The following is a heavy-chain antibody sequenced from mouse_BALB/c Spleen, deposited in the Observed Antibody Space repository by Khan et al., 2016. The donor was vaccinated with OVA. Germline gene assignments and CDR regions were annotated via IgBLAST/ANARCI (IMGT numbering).Heavy chain of an antibody. V-gene: IGHV1-9*01. CDR1: GYTFSSYW. Sequence: QVQLKESGAEVMKPGASVKISCKTTGYTFSSYWIEWVKQTPGHGLEWIGEILPGSVSIKYNEKFKGKATFTAETSSNTAYIQFSSLTSEDSAVYYCSGGGVGRAMDYWGQGTSVAVSS. D-gene: IGHD1-1*02. J-gene: IGHJ4*01. CDR3: SGGGVGRAMDY. CDR2: ILPGSVSI.